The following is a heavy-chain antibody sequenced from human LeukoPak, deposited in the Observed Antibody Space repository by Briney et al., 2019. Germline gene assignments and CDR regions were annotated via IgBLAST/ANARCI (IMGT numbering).Heavy chain of an antibody. D-gene: IGHD2-15*01. CDR2: IYSGGST. CDR3: ARDPGYCSGGSCYSIF. Sequence: GGSLRLSCAASGFTVSSNYMSWVRQAPGKGLEWVSVIYSGGSTYYADSVKGRFTISRDNSKNTLYLQMNSPRAEDTAVYYCARDPGYCSGGSCYSIFWGQGTLVTVSS. J-gene: IGHJ4*02. CDR1: GFTVSSNY. V-gene: IGHV3-53*01.